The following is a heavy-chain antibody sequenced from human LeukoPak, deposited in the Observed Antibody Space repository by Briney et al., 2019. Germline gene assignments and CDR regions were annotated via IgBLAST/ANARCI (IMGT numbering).Heavy chain of an antibody. CDR1: GFTFSSYG. Sequence: GGSLRLSCAASGFTFSSYGRHWVRQAPGKGLEWVAVICYDGRNKYYAGSVKGRLTISRDNCKKTLYLKMNSLRAEDTAVYYCAKDPRDYDFWSGYSYYMDVWGKGTTVTVSS. D-gene: IGHD3-3*01. CDR2: ICYDGRNK. J-gene: IGHJ6*03. V-gene: IGHV3-33*06. CDR3: AKDPRDYDFWSGYSYYMDV.